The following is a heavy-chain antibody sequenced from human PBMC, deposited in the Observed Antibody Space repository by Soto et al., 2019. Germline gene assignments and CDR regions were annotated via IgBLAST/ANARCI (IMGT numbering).Heavy chain of an antibody. CDR1: GFTLSSCN. CDR3: SRYPRCSCTSCYTDYYYYYGMDV. D-gene: IGHD2-2*02. Sequence: PGGSLRLSCAASGFTLSSCNMHWVRQAPGKGLEWVALISYDGSNKYYADSVKGRFSISRDNSKNTLYLQMDSLRAEDTAVYYCSRYPRCSCTSCYTDYYYYYGMDVWGQGTTVTVSS. V-gene: IGHV3-30-3*01. CDR2: ISYDGSNK. J-gene: IGHJ6*02.